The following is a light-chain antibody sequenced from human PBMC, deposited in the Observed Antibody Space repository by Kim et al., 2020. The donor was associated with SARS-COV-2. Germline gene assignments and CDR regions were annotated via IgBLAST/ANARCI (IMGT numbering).Light chain of an antibody. CDR3: QAWDSSFWV. V-gene: IGLV3-1*01. Sequence: SYELTQPPSVSVSPGQTASITCSGDKLGDKYACWYQQKPGQSPVLVIYQDSKRPSGIPGRFSGSNSGNTATLTISGTQAMDEADYYCQAWDSSFWVFGGG. CDR1: KLGDKY. J-gene: IGLJ3*02. CDR2: QDS.